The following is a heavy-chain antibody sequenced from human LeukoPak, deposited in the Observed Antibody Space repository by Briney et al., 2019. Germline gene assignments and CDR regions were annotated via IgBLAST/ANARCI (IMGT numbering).Heavy chain of an antibody. J-gene: IGHJ4*02. CDR3: ARSQESCSGGTCPGDY. V-gene: IGHV1-2*02. CDR2: INTKSGGT. CDR1: GYTFTGYY. Sequence: GASVKVSCKASGYTFTGYYMHWVRQAPGQGPEWMGWINTKSGGTKYAQKFQGRVTMTRDTSINTAYMELSSLTFDDTAVYYCARSQESCSGGTCPGDYWGQGTLVTVSS. D-gene: IGHD2-15*01.